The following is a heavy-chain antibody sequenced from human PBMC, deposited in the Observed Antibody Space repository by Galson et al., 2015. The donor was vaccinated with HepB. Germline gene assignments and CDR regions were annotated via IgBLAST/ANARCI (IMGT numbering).Heavy chain of an antibody. CDR1: GFTFSSYA. J-gene: IGHJ4*02. V-gene: IGHV3-30-3*01. D-gene: IGHD2-21*02. CDR2: ISYDGSNK. CDR3: AREFFVRNTYCGGDCYLYYFDY. Sequence: SLRLSCAASGFTFSSYAMHWVRQAPGKGLEWVAVISYDGSNKYYADSVKGRFTISRDNSKNTLYLQMNSLRAEDTAVYYCAREFFVRNTYCGGDCYLYYFDYWGQGTLVTVSS.